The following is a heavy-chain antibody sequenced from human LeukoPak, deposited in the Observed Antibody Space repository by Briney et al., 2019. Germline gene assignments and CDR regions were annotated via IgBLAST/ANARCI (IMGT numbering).Heavy chain of an antibody. V-gene: IGHV3-23*01. D-gene: IGHD2/OR15-2a*01. J-gene: IGHJ4*02. Sequence: GGSLRISCAASGFTIGSFAMSWVRQAPGKGLEWVSTISSGDYTYYADSVKGRFTISRDNSVNTLYLQMNGLSGEDTAVYFCTKPLQDVIRPAYDCRGQGTLVTVSS. CDR1: GFTIGSFA. CDR3: TKPLQDVIRPAYDC. CDR2: ISSGDYT.